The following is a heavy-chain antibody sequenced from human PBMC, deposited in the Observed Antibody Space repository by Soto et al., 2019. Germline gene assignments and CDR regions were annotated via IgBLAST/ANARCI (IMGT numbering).Heavy chain of an antibody. CDR2: ISSSSDYI. Sequence: GGSLRLSFPASGFTFPSYTMNWVRQAPGKGLEWVSSISSSSDYIYYADSMKGRVTISRDNAKNSLFLDMNSLTGEDTAVYYCARARVYATGPLDFWGQGTLVTVSS. CDR1: GFTFPSYT. V-gene: IGHV3-21*06. CDR3: ARARVYATGPLDF. D-gene: IGHD6-13*01. J-gene: IGHJ4*02.